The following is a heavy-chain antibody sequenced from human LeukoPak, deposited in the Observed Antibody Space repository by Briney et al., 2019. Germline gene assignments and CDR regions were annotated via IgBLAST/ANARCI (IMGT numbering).Heavy chain of an antibody. CDR2: ISGSGGST. CDR3: AKDPDIGYCSGGSCYDFFDY. J-gene: IGHJ4*02. Sequence: GGSLRLSCAASGFTFSGSAMHWVRQAPGKGLEWVSAISGSGGSTYYADSVKGRFTISRDNSKNTLYLQMNSLRAEDTAVYYCAKDPDIGYCSGGSCYDFFDYWGQGTLVTVSS. V-gene: IGHV3-23*01. CDR1: GFTFSGSA. D-gene: IGHD2-15*01.